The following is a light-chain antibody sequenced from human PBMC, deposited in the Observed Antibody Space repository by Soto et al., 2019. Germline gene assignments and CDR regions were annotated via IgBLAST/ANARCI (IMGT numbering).Light chain of an antibody. CDR3: AQIYTAQWT. CDR2: GAS. CDR1: ENIKNY. Sequence: DIHVTQSPSSLPASLGDRVTITCRASENIKNYLTWYQQKPGKAPKLLIYGASTLKTGVPSRFRGSGSGTDFTFTIGGLQPDDFATYYCAQIYTAQWTFGQGTRVDLK. J-gene: IGKJ1*01. V-gene: IGKV1-39*01.